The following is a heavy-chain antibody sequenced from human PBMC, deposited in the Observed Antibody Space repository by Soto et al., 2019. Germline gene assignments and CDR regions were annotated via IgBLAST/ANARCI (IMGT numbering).Heavy chain of an antibody. V-gene: IGHV4-39*01. D-gene: IGHD3-22*01. CDR2: IFYTGRT. CDR1: DGSISTSSYY. Sequence: QLQMQEPGPGLVKPSETLSLTCTVSDGSISTSSYYWGWIRQSPGKGLEWIGTIFYTGRTYYNPSLESRVTLSVDTSKNQFPLHLTSVTAADTAVYYCTRHHPHHFDSSGYFDYWGQGTLVTVSS. J-gene: IGHJ4*02. CDR3: TRHHPHHFDSSGYFDY.